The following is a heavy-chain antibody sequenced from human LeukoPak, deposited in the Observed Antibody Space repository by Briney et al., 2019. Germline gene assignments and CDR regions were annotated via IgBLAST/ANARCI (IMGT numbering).Heavy chain of an antibody. V-gene: IGHV4-59*01. J-gene: IGHJ3*02. D-gene: IGHD4-17*01. Sequence: PSETLSLTCTVSGGSISSYYWSWIRQPPGKGLEWVGYIFYSGSTNYNPSLKSRVTISVDTSKNQFSLKLSSVTAADTAVYYCARDVGYGDSGGAFDIWGQGTMVTVSS. CDR3: ARDVGYGDSGGAFDI. CDR1: GGSISSYY. CDR2: IFYSGST.